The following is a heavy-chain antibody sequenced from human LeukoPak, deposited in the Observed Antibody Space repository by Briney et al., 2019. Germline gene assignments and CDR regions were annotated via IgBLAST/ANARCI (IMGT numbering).Heavy chain of an antibody. CDR2: FDPEDGET. CDR3: ARSSSGYYLVALDY. Sequence: ASVKVSCKVSGYTLTELSMHWVRQAPGKGLEWMGGFDPEDGETIYAQKFQGRVTMTEDTSTDTAYMEPSSLRSEDTAVYYCARSSSGYYLVALDYWGQGTLVTVSS. D-gene: IGHD3-22*01. J-gene: IGHJ4*02. V-gene: IGHV1-24*01. CDR1: GYTLTELS.